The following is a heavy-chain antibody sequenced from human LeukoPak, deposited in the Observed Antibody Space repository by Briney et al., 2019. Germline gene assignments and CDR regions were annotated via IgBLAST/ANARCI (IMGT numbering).Heavy chain of an antibody. J-gene: IGHJ5*02. Sequence: ASVKVPCKASGYTFTSYGISWVRQAPGQGLEWMGWISAYNGNTNYAQKLQGRVTMTTDTSTSTAYMELRSLRSDDTAVYYCARGMGFGELLRWFDPWGQGTLVTVSS. CDR1: GYTFTSYG. D-gene: IGHD3-10*01. V-gene: IGHV1-18*01. CDR2: ISAYNGNT. CDR3: ARGMGFGELLRWFDP.